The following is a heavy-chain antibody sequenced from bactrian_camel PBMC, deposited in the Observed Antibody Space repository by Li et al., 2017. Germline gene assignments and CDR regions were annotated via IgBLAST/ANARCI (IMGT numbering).Heavy chain of an antibody. V-gene: IGHV3S31*01. Sequence: VQLVESGGDLVQPGGSLRLSCAASGFIFRNYHMSWVRQAPGKGLEWVSTINSGGHSTTYYADSVKGRFTISRDNAKNTLYLQLNSLRPEDTGVYYCVRDQYSSFGDWGQGTQVTVS. J-gene: IGHJ4*01. CDR2: INSGGHSTT. D-gene: IGHD6*01. CDR1: GFIFRNYH. CDR3: VRDQYSSFGD.